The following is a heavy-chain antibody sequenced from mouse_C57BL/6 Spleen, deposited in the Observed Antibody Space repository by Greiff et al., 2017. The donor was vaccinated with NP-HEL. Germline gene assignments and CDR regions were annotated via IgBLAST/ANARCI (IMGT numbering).Heavy chain of an antibody. CDR1: GYTFTSYW. D-gene: IGHD1-1*01. Sequence: QVQLQQPGAELVKPGASVKLSCKASGYTFTSYWMHWVKQRPGQGLEWIGMIHPNSGSTNYNEKFKSKATLTVDKSSSTAYMQLSSLTSEDSAVYYCARSGSSYEGLDYWGQGTSVTVSS. V-gene: IGHV1-64*01. J-gene: IGHJ4*01. CDR3: ARSGSSYEGLDY. CDR2: IHPNSGST.